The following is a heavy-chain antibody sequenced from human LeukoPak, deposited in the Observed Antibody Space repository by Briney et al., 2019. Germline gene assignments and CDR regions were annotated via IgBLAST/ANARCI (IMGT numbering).Heavy chain of an antibody. J-gene: IGHJ4*02. Sequence: PGGSLRLSCAASGFTFSSYAMHWVRQAPGKGLEWVAVISYDGSNKYYADSVKGRFTISRDNSKNTLYLQMNSLRAEDTAVYYCARAPSNYVWGSYRFGYFDYWGQGTLVTVSS. V-gene: IGHV3-30-3*01. CDR1: GFTFSSYA. CDR2: ISYDGSNK. CDR3: ARAPSNYVWGSYRFGYFDY. D-gene: IGHD3-16*02.